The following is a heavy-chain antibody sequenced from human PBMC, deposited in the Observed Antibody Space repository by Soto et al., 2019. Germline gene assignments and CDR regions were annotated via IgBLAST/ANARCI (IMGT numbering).Heavy chain of an antibody. D-gene: IGHD2-15*01. CDR3: ARGDCVGGTCYSLAGSFYYYMDV. CDR2: INSDGSVS. J-gene: IGHJ6*03. V-gene: IGHV3-74*01. CDR1: GFTFGNYW. Sequence: EVQLVESGGGLVQPGGSLRLSCAASGFTFGNYWMYWARQAPGKGLVWVSRINSDGSVSSYADSVKGRLTISRDNVKNTLYLQMDSLRVEDTAVYYCARGDCVGGTCYSLAGSFYYYMDVWGKGTTVTVFS.